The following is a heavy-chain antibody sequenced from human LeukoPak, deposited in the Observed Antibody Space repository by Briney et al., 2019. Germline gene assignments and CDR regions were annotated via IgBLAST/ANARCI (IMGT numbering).Heavy chain of an antibody. V-gene: IGHV4-59*08. D-gene: IGHD6-13*01. Sequence: PSETLSLTCTVSGGSISSYYWSWIRQPPGKGLEWIGYIYYSGSTNYNPSLKSRVTISVDTSKNQFSLKLSSVTAADTAVYYCARVRVAAGVIFDFWGQGTLVTVSS. CDR2: IYYSGST. J-gene: IGHJ4*02. CDR1: GGSISSYY. CDR3: ARVRVAAGVIFDF.